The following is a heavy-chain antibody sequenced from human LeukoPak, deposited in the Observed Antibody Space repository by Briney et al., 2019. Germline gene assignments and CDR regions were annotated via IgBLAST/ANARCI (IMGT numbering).Heavy chain of an antibody. Sequence: ASVKVSCKASGYTFTGYYMHWVRQAPGQGLEWMGWINPNSGGTNYAQKFQGRVTMTRDTSISTAYIELSRLRSDDTAVYYCAGVSPSWCYYCGMDVWGQGTPVTVSS. J-gene: IGHJ6*02. CDR2: INPNSGGT. CDR1: GYTFTGYY. V-gene: IGHV1-2*02. D-gene: IGHD6-13*01. CDR3: AGVSPSWCYYCGMDV.